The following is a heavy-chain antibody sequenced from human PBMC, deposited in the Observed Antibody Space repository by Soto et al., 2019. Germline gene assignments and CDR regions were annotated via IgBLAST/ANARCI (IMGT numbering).Heavy chain of an antibody. V-gene: IGHV3-33*01. D-gene: IGHD6-6*01. CDR1: GFTFSSYG. J-gene: IGHJ6*02. CDR2: IWYDGSNK. Sequence: QVQLVESGGGVVQPGRSLRLSCAASGFTFSSYGMRWVRQAPGKGLEWVAVIWYDGSNKYYADSVKGRFTISRDNSKNTLYLQMNSLRAEDTAVYYCAREARKAAGMDVWGQGTTVTVSS. CDR3: AREARKAAGMDV.